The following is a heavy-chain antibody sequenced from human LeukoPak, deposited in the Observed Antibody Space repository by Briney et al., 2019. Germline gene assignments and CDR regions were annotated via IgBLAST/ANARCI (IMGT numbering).Heavy chain of an antibody. CDR2: IYSGDIT. J-gene: IGHJ4*02. V-gene: IGHV3-53*01. D-gene: IGHD5-18*01. Sequence: PGGSLRLSCAASGFSVSNNYMSWVRQAPGKGLEWVSVIYSGDITYYTDSVKGRFTISRDNSKSTLYLQMNSLRAEDTAVYYCARGSGYSYGFPDYWGQGTLDTVSS. CDR1: GFSVSNNY. CDR3: ARGSGYSYGFPDY.